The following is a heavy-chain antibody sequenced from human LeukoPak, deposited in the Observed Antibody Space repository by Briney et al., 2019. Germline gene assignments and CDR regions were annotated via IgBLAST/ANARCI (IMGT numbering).Heavy chain of an antibody. CDR3: YGDPTLSFDP. V-gene: IGHV3-23*01. Sequence: GGSLRLSCAASGFTFGSYAMSWVRQAPGKGLEWVSRISGSGESTYYADSVKGRFTISRDNSKNTLYLQMSSPRAEDTAVYYSYGDPTLSFDPWGQGTLVTVSS. CDR1: GFTFGSYA. J-gene: IGHJ5*02. D-gene: IGHD4-17*01. CDR2: ISGSGEST.